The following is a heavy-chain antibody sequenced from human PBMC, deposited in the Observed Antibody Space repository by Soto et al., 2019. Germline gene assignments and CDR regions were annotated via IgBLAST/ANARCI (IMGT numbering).Heavy chain of an antibody. Sequence: ASVKVSCKASGYTFTSYGISWVRQAPGQGLEWMGWISAYNGNTNYAQKLQGRVTMTTDTSTSTAYMELRSLRSDDTAVYYCARGYDFWNYYYYGMDVWGQGTTVTVSS. CDR1: GYTFTSYG. J-gene: IGHJ6*02. CDR3: ARGYDFWNYYYYGMDV. V-gene: IGHV1-18*01. D-gene: IGHD3-3*01. CDR2: ISAYNGNT.